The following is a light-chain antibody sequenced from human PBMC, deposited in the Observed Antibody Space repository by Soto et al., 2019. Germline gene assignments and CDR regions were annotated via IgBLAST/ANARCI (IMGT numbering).Light chain of an antibody. CDR2: GAS. CDR3: QQYYSSPLT. CDR1: QSFSSAS. Sequence: EIVLTQSPGTLSLFPGERATFSCRASQSFSSASLAWYQQKPGQAPRLLIYGASNRATGIPDRFSGSGSGTDFTLTISRLEPEDSAVYYCQQYYSSPLTFGQGTKVEI. V-gene: IGKV3-20*01. J-gene: IGKJ1*01.